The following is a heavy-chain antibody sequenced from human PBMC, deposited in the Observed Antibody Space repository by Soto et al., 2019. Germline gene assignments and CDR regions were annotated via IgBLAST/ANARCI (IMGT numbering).Heavy chain of an antibody. CDR3: AAGSPDY. CDR2: ISSSSSYK. J-gene: IGHJ4*02. CDR1: GFTFSSYT. V-gene: IGHV3-21*01. Sequence: EVQLVESGGGRVKPGGSLSLSCAAPGFTFSSYTINWIRQPPGKGLEWVSAISSSSSYKYYADSVKGRFTISRANAKTPLYLQMNSLRAEDTAVYYCAAGSPDYWGQGTLVTVS.